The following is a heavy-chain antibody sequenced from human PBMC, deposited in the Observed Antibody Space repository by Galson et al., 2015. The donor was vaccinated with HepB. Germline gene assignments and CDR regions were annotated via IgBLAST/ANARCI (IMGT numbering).Heavy chain of an antibody. D-gene: IGHD6-19*01. CDR2: IGGNGNNK. Sequence: SLRLSCAASGFTFSNYAMTWARQAPGKGLEWVSTIGGNGNNKLYADSVKGRFTISRDNFKNTLYLQMNSLRAEDTALYYCAKATRESSGQFFDYWGQGTLVTVSS. V-gene: IGHV3-23*05. CDR3: AKATRESSGQFFDY. CDR1: GFTFSNYA. J-gene: IGHJ4*02.